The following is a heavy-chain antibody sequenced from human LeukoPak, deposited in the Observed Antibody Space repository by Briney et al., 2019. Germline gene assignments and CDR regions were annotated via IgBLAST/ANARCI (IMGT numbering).Heavy chain of an antibody. CDR1: GGTFSSYA. V-gene: IGHV1-69*01. CDR3: ARGAGYSSSWLASIYYYYYMDV. CDR2: IIPIFGTA. Sequence: ASVKVSCKASGGTFSSYAISWVRQAPGQGLEWMGGIIPIFGTANYAQKFQGRVTITADESTSTAYMELSSLRSEDTAVYYCARGAGYSSSWLASIYYYYYMDVWGKGTTVTISS. J-gene: IGHJ6*03. D-gene: IGHD6-13*01.